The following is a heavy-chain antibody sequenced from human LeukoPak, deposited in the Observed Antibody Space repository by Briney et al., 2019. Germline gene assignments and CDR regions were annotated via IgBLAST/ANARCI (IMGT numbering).Heavy chain of an antibody. CDR2: IYYSGST. CDR3: ARAQPRSVWGSYPRYFDC. Sequence: SETLSLTCTVSGGSISGYYWNWIRQPPGKGLEWIGYIYYSGSTNYNSSLQSRVTVSLDTSKNQFSLKLSSVTAADTAVYYCARAQPRSVWGSYPRYFDCWGQGTLVTVSS. D-gene: IGHD3-16*01. J-gene: IGHJ4*02. CDR1: GGSISGYY. V-gene: IGHV4-59*01.